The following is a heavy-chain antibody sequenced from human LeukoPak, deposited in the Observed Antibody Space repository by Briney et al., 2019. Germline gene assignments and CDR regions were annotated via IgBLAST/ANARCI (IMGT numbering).Heavy chain of an antibody. J-gene: IGHJ5*02. CDR3: ARDPLINYYGSGSYYNMYNWFDP. D-gene: IGHD3-10*01. Sequence: VKVSCKASGGTFSSYAISWVRQAPGQGLEWMGRIIPILGIANYAQKFQGRVTITADKSTSTAYMELSRLRSDDTAVYYCARDPLINYYGSGSYYNMYNWFDPWGQGTLVTVSS. CDR2: IIPILGIA. CDR1: GGTFSSYA. V-gene: IGHV1-69*04.